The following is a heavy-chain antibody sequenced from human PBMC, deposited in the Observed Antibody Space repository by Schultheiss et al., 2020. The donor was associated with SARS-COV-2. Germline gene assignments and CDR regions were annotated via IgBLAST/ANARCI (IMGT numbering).Heavy chain of an antibody. CDR3: ARLDSGGYYPDY. J-gene: IGHJ4*02. Sequence: GGSLRLSCAASGFTFSSYAMYWVRQAPGKGLEWVAVISYDGSNKYYADSVKGRFTISRDNSKNTVYLQMTSLRAEDTAVYYCARLDSGGYYPDYWGQGTLVTVSS. D-gene: IGHD3-22*01. CDR1: GFTFSSYA. CDR2: ISYDGSNK. V-gene: IGHV3-30*04.